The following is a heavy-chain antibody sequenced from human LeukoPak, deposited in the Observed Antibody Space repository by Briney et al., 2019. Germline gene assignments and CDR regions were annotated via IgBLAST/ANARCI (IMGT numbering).Heavy chain of an antibody. V-gene: IGHV4-59*01. D-gene: IGHD3-16*01. Sequence: PSETLSLTCTVSGGSISSYYWSWIRQPPGKGLEWIGYIYYSGSTNYNPSLKSRVTISVDTSKNQFSLKLSSVTAADTAVYYCARDGGPPYYYYMDVWGKGTTVTVSS. CDR2: IYYSGST. CDR3: ARDGGPPYYYYMDV. J-gene: IGHJ6*03. CDR1: GGSISSYY.